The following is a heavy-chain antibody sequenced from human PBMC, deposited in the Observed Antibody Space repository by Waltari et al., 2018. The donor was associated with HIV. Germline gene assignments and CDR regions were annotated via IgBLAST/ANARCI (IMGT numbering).Heavy chain of an antibody. CDR3: AKGIRVYGMDQRDY. CDR1: GFTFSSHW. CDR2: IKQDGSEK. D-gene: IGHD2-8*01. J-gene: IGHJ4*02. V-gene: IGHV3-7*01. Sequence: EVQLVESGGGLVQPGGSLRLSCETSGFTFSSHWMSWVRQAPGKGLEWVANIKQDGSEKYYVDSVKGRFTISRDNAKTSLYLQMNSLRAEDTAVYYCAKGIRVYGMDQRDYWGQGTLVTVSS.